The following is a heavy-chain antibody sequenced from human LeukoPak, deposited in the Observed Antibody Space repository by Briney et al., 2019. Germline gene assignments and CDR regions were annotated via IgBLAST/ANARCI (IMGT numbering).Heavy chain of an antibody. CDR2: TDQDETKA. D-gene: IGHD5-24*01. V-gene: IGHV3-74*01. CDR1: GFTFRNYL. CDR3: GRGGDGIDV. J-gene: IGHJ3*01. Sequence: GGSLRLSCAVSGFTFRNYLMHWVRQAPGQGLVWVSRTDQDETKAYADSVKGRFTVSRDNAKNMMYLQLNGLRAEDTAVYFCGRGGDGIDVWGQGTTVIVSS.